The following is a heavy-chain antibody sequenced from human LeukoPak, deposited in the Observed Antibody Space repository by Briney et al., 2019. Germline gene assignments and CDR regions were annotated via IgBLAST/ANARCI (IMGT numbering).Heavy chain of an antibody. CDR1: GGTFSSYA. CDR3: ARGITMVRGVNFDY. CDR2: IIPILGIA. V-gene: IGHV1-69*04. Sequence: SVKVSCKASGGTFSSYAISWVRQAPGQGLEWMGRIIPILGIANYAQKFQGRVTITADKSTSTAYMELSSLRSEDTAVYYCARGITMVRGVNFDYWGQGTLVTVSS. J-gene: IGHJ4*02. D-gene: IGHD3-10*01.